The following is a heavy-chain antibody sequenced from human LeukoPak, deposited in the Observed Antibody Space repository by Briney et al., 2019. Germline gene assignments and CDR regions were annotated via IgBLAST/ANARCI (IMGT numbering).Heavy chain of an antibody. CDR3: ARDGRRYDFWCGYYYHYYYMDV. J-gene: IGHJ6*03. CDR2: IYYSGST. D-gene: IGHD3-3*01. V-gene: IGHV4-39*07. CDR1: GGSISSSSYY. Sequence: SETLSLTCAVSGGSISSSSYYWGWLRQPPGTGLEWIVSIYYSGSTYYNPSLKSRVTISVDTSKNQFSLKLSSETAADTAVYYCARDGRRYDFWCGYYYHYYYMDVWGKGTTVTVSS.